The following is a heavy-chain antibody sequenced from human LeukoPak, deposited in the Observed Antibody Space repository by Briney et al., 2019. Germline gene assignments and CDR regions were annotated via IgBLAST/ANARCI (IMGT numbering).Heavy chain of an antibody. V-gene: IGHV3-30*02. CDR3: AKDSVERFGELFSYYYYYGMDV. CDR2: IRYDGSNK. J-gene: IGHJ6*02. D-gene: IGHD3-10*01. CDR1: GFTFSSYG. Sequence: GGSLRLSCAASGFTFSSYGMHWVRQAPGKELEWVAFIRYDGSNKYYADSVKGRFTISRDNSKNTLYLQMNSLRAEDTAVYYCAKDSVERFGELFSYYYYYGMDVWGQGTTVTVSS.